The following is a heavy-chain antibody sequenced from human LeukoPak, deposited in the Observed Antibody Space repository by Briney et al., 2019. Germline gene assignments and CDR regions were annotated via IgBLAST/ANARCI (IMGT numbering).Heavy chain of an antibody. CDR1: GFTVSSNY. CDR2: IWYDGSNK. J-gene: IGHJ4*02. V-gene: IGHV3-33*08. CDR3: AREGGSYPFDY. D-gene: IGHD1-26*01. Sequence: GGSLRLSCAASGFTVSSNYMSWVRQAPGKGLEWVAVIWYDGSNKYYADSVKGRFTISRDNSKNTLYLQMNSLRAEDTAVYYCAREGGSYPFDYWGQGTLVTVSS.